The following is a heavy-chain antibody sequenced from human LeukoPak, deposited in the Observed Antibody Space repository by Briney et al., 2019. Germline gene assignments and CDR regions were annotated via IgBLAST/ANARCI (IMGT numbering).Heavy chain of an antibody. CDR3: ARGGYGYFDL. J-gene: IGHJ2*01. CDR1: GFTFSNYN. V-gene: IGHV3-48*01. CDR2: ISSSSSTI. D-gene: IGHD2-2*01. Sequence: GGSLRLSCAASGFTFSNYNINWVRQAPGKGLEWVSYISSSSSTIYYADSVKGRFTISRDNAKNSLYLQMNSLRAEDTAVYYCARGGYGYFDLWGRGTLVTVSS.